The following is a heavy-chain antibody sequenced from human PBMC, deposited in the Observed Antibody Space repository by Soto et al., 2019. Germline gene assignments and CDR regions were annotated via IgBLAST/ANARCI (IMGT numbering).Heavy chain of an antibody. CDR3: ASEYCSGGRCYYYGMDV. V-gene: IGHV3-33*01. J-gene: IGHJ6*02. D-gene: IGHD2-15*01. Sequence: QVQLVKSGGGVVQPGRSLRLSCAASGFTFSSYGMHWVRQAPGKGLEWVAVIWYDGSNKYYADSVKGRFTISRDNSKNTLYLQMNSLRAEDTAVYYCASEYCSGGRCYYYGMDVWGQGTTVTVSS. CDR1: GFTFSSYG. CDR2: IWYDGSNK.